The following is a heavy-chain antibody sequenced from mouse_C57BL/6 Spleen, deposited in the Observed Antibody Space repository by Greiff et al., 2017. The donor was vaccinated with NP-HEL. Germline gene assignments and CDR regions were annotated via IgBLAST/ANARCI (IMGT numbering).Heavy chain of an antibody. V-gene: IGHV5-6*02. CDR3: ASAITTDVYFDY. CDR2: ISSGGSYT. D-gene: IGHD1-1*01. CDR1: GFTFSSYG. Sequence: EVKLVESGGDLVKPGGSLKLSCAASGFTFSSYGMSWVRQTPDKRLEWVATISSGGSYTYYPDSVKGRFTISRDNAKNTLYLQMSSLKSEDTAMYYCASAITTDVYFDYRGQGTTLTVSS. J-gene: IGHJ2*01.